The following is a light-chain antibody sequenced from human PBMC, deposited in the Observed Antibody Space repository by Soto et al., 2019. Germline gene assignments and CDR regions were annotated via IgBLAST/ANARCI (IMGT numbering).Light chain of an antibody. CDR3: QQDDKWPPWA. CDR1: QIISND. CDR2: GPS. Sequence: DIVMTQSPATLSVSPGERATLSCRASQIISNDLVWYQLIPGQAPRLLMYGPSTRATGIPARFGGSGSGTDFTSTISSLQSEDVAVYYCQQDDKWPPWAFGQGTKVEIK. V-gene: IGKV3D-15*01. J-gene: IGKJ1*01.